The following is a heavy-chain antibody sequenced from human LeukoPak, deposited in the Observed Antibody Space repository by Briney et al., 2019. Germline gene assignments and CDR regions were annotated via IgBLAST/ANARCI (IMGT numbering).Heavy chain of an antibody. CDR1: GFTFSSYW. V-gene: IGHV3-74*01. CDR3: ARGVPNGGSYQTDY. CDR2: IVTDGSIT. D-gene: IGHD1-26*01. Sequence: GGSLRLSCAASGFTFSSYWMHWVRQAPGKGLVCVSRIVTDGSITSHADSVKGRFTIARDNAKNTLYLQMNSLRVEDTAVYYCARGVPNGGSYQTDYWGQGTLVTVSS. J-gene: IGHJ4*02.